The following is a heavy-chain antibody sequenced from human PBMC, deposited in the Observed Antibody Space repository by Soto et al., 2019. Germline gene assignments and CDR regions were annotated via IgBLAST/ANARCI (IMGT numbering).Heavy chain of an antibody. CDR2: ISAYNGNT. CDR3: ARERKGFGYIEF. CDR1: GYTFTSYG. V-gene: IGHV1-18*04. Sequence: PSVKVSCKASGYTFTSYGISWVRQAPGQGLEWMGWISAYNGNTNYAQKLQGRVTMTTDTSTSTAYMELRSLRSDDTAVYYCARERKGFGYIEFWGQGALVTVSS. D-gene: IGHD2-15*01. J-gene: IGHJ4*02.